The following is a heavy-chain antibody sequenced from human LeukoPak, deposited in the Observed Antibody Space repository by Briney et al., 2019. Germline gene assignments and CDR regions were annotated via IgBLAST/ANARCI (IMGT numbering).Heavy chain of an antibody. CDR2: INHSEST. J-gene: IGHJ3*02. CDR1: GFTFSNYW. CDR3: ARSDPPWGDYGGDSGQAFDI. D-gene: IGHD4-23*01. V-gene: IGHV4-34*01. Sequence: GSLRLSCVGSGFTFSNYWMSWVRQAPGKGLEWIGEINHSESTNYNPSLKSRVTISIDTSKNQFSLKLTSVTAADTAVYYCARSDPPWGDYGGDSGQAFDIWGQGTMVTVSS.